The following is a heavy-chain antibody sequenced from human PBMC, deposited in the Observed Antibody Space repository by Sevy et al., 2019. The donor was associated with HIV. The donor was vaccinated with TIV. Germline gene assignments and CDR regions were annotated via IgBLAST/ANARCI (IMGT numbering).Heavy chain of an antibody. J-gene: IGHJ6*02. D-gene: IGHD3-3*01. CDR1: GYTFSDNGYY. Sequence: ASVKVSCKASGYTFSDNGYYVHWVRQAPGQGLEWMGWINPKSGSTNYVQKFQGRVTMTRDTSVSTANMVLSRLSSDDTAVYYCARESYDFWTGPVDYDYGMDVWGQGTTVTVSS. CDR2: INPKSGST. CDR3: ARESYDFWTGPVDYDYGMDV. V-gene: IGHV1-2*02.